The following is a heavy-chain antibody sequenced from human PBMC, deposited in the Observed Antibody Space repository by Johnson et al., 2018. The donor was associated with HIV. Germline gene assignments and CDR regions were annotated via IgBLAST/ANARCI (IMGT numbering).Heavy chain of an antibody. CDR3: ARWTVTRGAFDI. D-gene: IGHD4-17*01. CDR2: ISSDGSTE. CDR1: GFTFSSYA. V-gene: IGHV3-30*04. Sequence: QVQLVESGGGVVQPGRSLRLSCAASGFTFSSYAMHWVRQAPGKGLEWVAVISSDGSTEYYADSVRGRFTISRDNSKNTLYLQMNSLRAEDTAVYYCARWTVTRGAFDIWGQGTMVTGSS. J-gene: IGHJ3*02.